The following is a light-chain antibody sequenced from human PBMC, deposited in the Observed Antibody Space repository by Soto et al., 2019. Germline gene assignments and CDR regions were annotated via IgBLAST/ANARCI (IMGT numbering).Light chain of an antibody. V-gene: IGKV1-39*01. Sequence: DIQMTQSPASLSASVGDRVTITCGASQTISKFVNWYQQKLGRAPRLMIYAASSLQSGVPSRFSGSGSGTDFTLTISSLQPEDFETYYCQQSYDNVWTFGQGAKVDIK. CDR2: AAS. CDR1: QTISKF. J-gene: IGKJ1*01. CDR3: QQSYDNVWT.